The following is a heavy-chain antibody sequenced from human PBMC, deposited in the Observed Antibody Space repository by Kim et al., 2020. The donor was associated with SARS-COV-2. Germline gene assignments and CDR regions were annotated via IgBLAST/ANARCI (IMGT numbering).Heavy chain of an antibody. CDR3: ARGGSLDFDY. Sequence: GGSLRLSCAASGFTFSSYGMHWVRQAPGKGLEWVAIISYDGSNKYYVDSVKGRFTISRDNSKNTLYLQMNSLRAEDTAVYYCARGGSLDFDYWGQGTLVTVSS. D-gene: IGHD3-16*01. CDR1: GFTFSSYG. J-gene: IGHJ4*02. CDR2: ISYDGSNK. V-gene: IGHV3-33*05.